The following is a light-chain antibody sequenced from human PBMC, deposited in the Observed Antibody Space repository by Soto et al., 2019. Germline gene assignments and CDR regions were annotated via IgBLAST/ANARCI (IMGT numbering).Light chain of an antibody. V-gene: IGKV3-20*01. CDR1: QSVSSSY. CDR2: GAS. J-gene: IGKJ3*01. Sequence: EIQLTQSPGTLSLSPGERATLSCRASQSVSSSYLAWYQQKPGQAPRLLIYGASSRATGIPDRFSGSGSGTDFTLTISRLEPEVFAVYYCQQYSSSPTFGPGTKVDIK. CDR3: QQYSSSPT.